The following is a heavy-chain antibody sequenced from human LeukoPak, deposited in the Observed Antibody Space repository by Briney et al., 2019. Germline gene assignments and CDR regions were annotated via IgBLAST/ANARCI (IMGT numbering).Heavy chain of an antibody. CDR1: GGSISSYY. Sequence: SETLSLTCTVSGGSISSYYWSWLRQPPGKGLEWIGYIYYSGSTNYNPSLKSRVTISVDTSKNQFSLKLSSVTAADTAVYYCAWVDTAAYAFVFWGQGTMVTVSS. CDR3: AWVDTAAYAFVF. V-gene: IGHV4-59*01. J-gene: IGHJ3*01. CDR2: IYYSGST. D-gene: IGHD5-18*01.